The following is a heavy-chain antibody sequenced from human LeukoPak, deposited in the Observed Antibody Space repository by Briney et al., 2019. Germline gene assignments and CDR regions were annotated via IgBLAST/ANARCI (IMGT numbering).Heavy chain of an antibody. CDR2: IWYDASIQ. CDR3: ARGKQLPTRGAFYI. D-gene: IGHD6-13*01. CDR1: GFTFSSHA. Sequence: GRSLRLSCAASGFTFSSHAMHWFRQAPGKGLEWVAVIWYDASIQYYVDSVKGRVTISRDNSKNTLYLQMNSLRVEDTAVYYCARGKQLPTRGAFYIWGQGTMIIVSS. J-gene: IGHJ3*02. V-gene: IGHV3-33*01.